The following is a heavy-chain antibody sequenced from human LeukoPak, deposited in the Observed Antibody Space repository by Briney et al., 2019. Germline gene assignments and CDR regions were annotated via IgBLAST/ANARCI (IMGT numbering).Heavy chain of an antibody. J-gene: IGHJ4*02. D-gene: IGHD6-6*01. CDR2: IIPIFGTA. CDR1: GGTFSSYA. V-gene: IGHV1-69*13. Sequence: SVKVSCKASGGTFSSYAISWVRQAPGQGLEWMGGIIPIFGTANYAQKFQGRVTITADESTSTAYMELSSLRSEDTAVYYCARVAPGGSSPYFDYWGQGALVTVSS. CDR3: ARVAPGGSSPYFDY.